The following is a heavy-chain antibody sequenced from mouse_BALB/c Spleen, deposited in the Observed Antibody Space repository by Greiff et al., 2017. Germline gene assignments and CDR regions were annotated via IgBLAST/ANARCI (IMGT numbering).Heavy chain of an antibody. Sequence: EVQLQQSGPELVQPGASVKISCKASGYSFTGYYMHWVKQSHVKSLEWIGRINPYNGATSYNQNFKDKASLTVDKSSSTAYMELHSLTSEDSAVYYCARIERGNYEEGYWGQGTTLTVSS. CDR3: ARIERGNYEEGY. CDR2: INPYNGAT. CDR1: GYSFTGYY. D-gene: IGHD1-1*01. J-gene: IGHJ2*01. V-gene: IGHV1-31*01.